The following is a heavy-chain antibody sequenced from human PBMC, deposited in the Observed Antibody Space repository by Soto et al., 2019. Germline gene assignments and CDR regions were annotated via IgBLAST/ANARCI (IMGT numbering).Heavy chain of an antibody. CDR1: GYSFTSYG. Sequence: QVQLVQSVTEVKKPGASVQVSCKASGYSFTSYGINWVRQAPGQGLEWMGWISTYNGDTNYAQKFQGTVTMTTDTSTTTAYMELRRLTSDDTAVYFCARGDSTGSPRGWFDPWGQGTVVTVSS. J-gene: IGHJ5*02. V-gene: IGHV1-18*04. CDR2: ISTYNGDT. CDR3: ARGDSTGSPRGWFDP. D-gene: IGHD6-19*01.